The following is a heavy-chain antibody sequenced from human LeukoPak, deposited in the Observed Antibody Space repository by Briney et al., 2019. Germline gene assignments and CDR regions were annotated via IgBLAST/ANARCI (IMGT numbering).Heavy chain of an antibody. Sequence: GGSLRLSCSASGFTFSSYAMHWVRQAPGKGLEYVSAISSNGGSTYYADSVKGRFTISRDNSKSTLYLQMSSLRAEDTAIYYCVKEGISSSHFDYWGQGTLVTVSS. V-gene: IGHV3-64D*06. CDR2: ISSNGGST. D-gene: IGHD6-6*01. CDR3: VKEGISSSHFDY. CDR1: GFTFSSYA. J-gene: IGHJ4*02.